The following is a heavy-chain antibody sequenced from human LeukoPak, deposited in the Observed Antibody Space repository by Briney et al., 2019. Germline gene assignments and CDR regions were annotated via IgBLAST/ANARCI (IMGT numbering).Heavy chain of an antibody. CDR1: GYTLTELS. CDR2: FDPEDGET. V-gene: IGHV1-24*01. J-gene: IGHJ4*02. Sequence: ASVKVSCKVSGYTLTELSMHWERQAPGKGLEWMGGFDPEDGETIYAQKFQGRVTMTEDTSTDTAYMELSSLRSEDTAVYYCAPKTYYYDSSGYLYWGQGTLVTVSS. D-gene: IGHD3-22*01. CDR3: APKTYYYDSSGYLY.